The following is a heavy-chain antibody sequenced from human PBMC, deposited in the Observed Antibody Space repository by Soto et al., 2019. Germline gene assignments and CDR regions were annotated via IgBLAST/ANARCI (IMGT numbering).Heavy chain of an antibody. CDR1: GGSISSYY. J-gene: IGHJ3*02. Sequence: TSETLSLTCTVSGGSISSYYWSWIRQPPGKGLECIGYIYYSGSTDYNPSLKSRVTISVDTSKNQFSLKLSSVTAADTAVYYCARLVRYCSGGSCYFTRDAFDIWGQGTMVTVSS. CDR3: ARLVRYCSGGSCYFTRDAFDI. V-gene: IGHV4-59*08. CDR2: IYYSGST. D-gene: IGHD2-15*01.